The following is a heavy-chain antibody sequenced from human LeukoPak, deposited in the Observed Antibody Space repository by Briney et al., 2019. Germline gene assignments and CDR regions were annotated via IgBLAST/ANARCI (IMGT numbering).Heavy chain of an antibody. CDR2: IYYSGST. D-gene: IGHD1-14*01. J-gene: IGHJ6*03. CDR3: AREIRPGNYYYYMDV. Sequence: WIRQPPGKGLEWIGSIYYSGSTYYNPSLKSRVTISVDMSRNQFSLKLTSVTAADTAVYYCAREIRPGNYYYYMDVWGKGTTVTISS. V-gene: IGHV4-39*02.